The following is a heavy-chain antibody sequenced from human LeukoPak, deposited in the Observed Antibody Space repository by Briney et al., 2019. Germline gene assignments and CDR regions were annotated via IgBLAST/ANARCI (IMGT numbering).Heavy chain of an antibody. J-gene: IGHJ4*02. V-gene: IGHV1-69*06. CDR2: IIPIFGTA. CDR3: ARVRDIVVVPAAPNERVFDY. Sequence: SVKVSCKASGGTFSSYAISWVRQAPGQGLEWMGGIIPIFGTANYAQKFQGRVTITADKSTSTAYMELSSLRSEDTAVYYCARVRDIVVVPAAPNERVFDYWAREPWSPSPQ. D-gene: IGHD2-2*01. CDR1: GGTFSSYA.